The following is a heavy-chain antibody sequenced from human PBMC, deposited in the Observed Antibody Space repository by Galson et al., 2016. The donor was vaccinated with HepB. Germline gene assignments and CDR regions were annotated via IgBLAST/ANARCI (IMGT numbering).Heavy chain of an antibody. D-gene: IGHD4-23*01. CDR2: ISAYNGHT. CDR3: ARGMAGGNVFAF. Sequence: SVKVSCKASGYTFTDNFISWVRQAPGGGLEWMGLISAYNGHTDYAQKFQGRITLTTEASTATAFLEMKSLTSDDTAVYYCARGMAGGNVFAFWGQGTLVIVSS. V-gene: IGHV1-18*01. J-gene: IGHJ4*02. CDR1: GYTFTDNF.